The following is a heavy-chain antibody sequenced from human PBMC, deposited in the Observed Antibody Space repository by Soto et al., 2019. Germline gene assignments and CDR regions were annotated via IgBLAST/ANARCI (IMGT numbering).Heavy chain of an antibody. V-gene: IGHV1-69*02. CDR2: IIPILGIA. D-gene: IGHD2-21*01. J-gene: IGHJ6*02. CDR1: GGTFSSYT. Sequence: SLKVSCKASGGTFSSYTISWVRQAPGQGLEWMGRIIPILGIANYAQKFQGRVTITADKSTSTAYMELSSLRSEDTAVYYCESCGPYYYHYGMDVWGQGTTVTVSS. CDR3: ESCGPYYYHYGMDV.